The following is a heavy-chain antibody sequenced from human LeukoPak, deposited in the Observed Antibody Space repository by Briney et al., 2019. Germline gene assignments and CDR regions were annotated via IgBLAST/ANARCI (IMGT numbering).Heavy chain of an antibody. V-gene: IGHV3-7*01. D-gene: IGHD1-14*01. J-gene: IGHJ6*02. Sequence: QPGGSLRLSCAASGFIFNNHWMIWVRQAPGKGLEWVANINEAGSEKYYLDSVKGRFTVSRDNAENSLCLRMNSLRVEDTGVYYCARYNMDVWGQGTTVTVSS. CDR2: INEAGSEK. CDR3: ARYNMDV. CDR1: GFIFNNHW.